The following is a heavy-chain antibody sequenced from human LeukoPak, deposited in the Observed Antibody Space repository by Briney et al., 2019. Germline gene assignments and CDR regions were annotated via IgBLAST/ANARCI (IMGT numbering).Heavy chain of an antibody. CDR1: GFTFSSYA. D-gene: IGHD3-22*01. CDR2: ISYDGSNK. Sequence: GGSLRLSCAASGFTFSSYAMHWVRQAPGKGLEWVAVISYDGSNKYYADSVKGRFTISRDNSKNTLYLQMNSLRAVDTAVYYCAREDDSSGYHTLPDAFDIWGQGTMVTVSS. CDR3: AREDDSSGYHTLPDAFDI. J-gene: IGHJ3*02. V-gene: IGHV3-30-3*01.